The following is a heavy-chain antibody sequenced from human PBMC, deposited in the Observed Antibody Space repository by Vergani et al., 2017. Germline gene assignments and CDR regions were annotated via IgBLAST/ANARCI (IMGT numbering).Heavy chain of an antibody. CDR3: AKAGSVTSGRLQYNFYMDV. V-gene: IGHV3-30*18. D-gene: IGHD3-10*01. CDR2: ISKDGSKT. Sequence: QVQLAESGGGRVQPGGSLRLSCAASGFSFSSHAIHWVRQAPGKGLEWVAVISKDGSKTYYADSVKGRFTISRDNSKNTLDLQMNSLRTQDTAVYYCAKAGSVTSGRLQYNFYMDVWGKGTTVTVS. J-gene: IGHJ6*03. CDR1: GFSFSSHA.